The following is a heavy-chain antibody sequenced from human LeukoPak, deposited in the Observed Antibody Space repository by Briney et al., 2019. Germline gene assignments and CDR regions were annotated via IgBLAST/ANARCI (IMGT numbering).Heavy chain of an antibody. CDR2: ISGDGKNT. CDR3: ASSRVYGSHDY. J-gene: IGHJ4*02. Sequence: PGGSLRLSCTASGFTFSSYPMYWVRQAPGKGLDWVSAISGDGKNTYYAESMKGRFTLSRDNSKDTLYLQMNSLRAEDTAVYYCASSRVYGSHDYWGQGTLVTVSS. D-gene: IGHD3-10*01. V-gene: IGHV3-23*01. CDR1: GFTFSSYP.